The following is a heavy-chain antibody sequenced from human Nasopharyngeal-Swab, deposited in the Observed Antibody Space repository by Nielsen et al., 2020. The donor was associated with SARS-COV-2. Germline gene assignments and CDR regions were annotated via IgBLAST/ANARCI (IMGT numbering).Heavy chain of an antibody. J-gene: IGHJ6*02. V-gene: IGHV3-23*01. D-gene: IGHD6-19*01. Sequence: GGPLRLPCAASGSTSSRHAMNWVPQSPGKGLERVAATRGGGGDTHYADSVKGRFTIPRDNSKNTLYLQMKSLRAEDTAVYYCARMKKWLVFSDGMDVWGQGTTVTVSS. CDR2: TRGGGGDT. CDR1: GSTSSRHA. CDR3: ARMKKWLVFSDGMDV.